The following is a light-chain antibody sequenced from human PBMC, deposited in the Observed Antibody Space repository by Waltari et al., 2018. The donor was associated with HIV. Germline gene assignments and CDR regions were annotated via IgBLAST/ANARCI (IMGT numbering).Light chain of an antibody. CDR1: SSNIGSNY. J-gene: IGLJ3*02. V-gene: IGLV1-47*01. CDR3: AAWDDSLSGWV. Sequence: QSVLTQPPSASETPGQRVTISCSGRSSNIGSNYLYWYKHLPGTAPILLSYRNNQRPSGVPARFSGSKSSTSASLAISGLRSEDEADYYCAAWDDSLSGWVFGGGTKLTVL. CDR2: RNN.